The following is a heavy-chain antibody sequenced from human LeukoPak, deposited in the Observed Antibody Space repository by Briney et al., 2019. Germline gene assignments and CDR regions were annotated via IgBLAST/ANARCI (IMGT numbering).Heavy chain of an antibody. J-gene: IGHJ4*02. CDR2: ISGSDGST. CDR1: GFTFSNHG. Sequence: PGGSLRLSCAASGFTFSNHGMNWVRQAPGKGLEWVSGISGSDGSTYYADSVKGRFTISRDNSRNTLYLQMNSLRGEDTAVYYCAKNIGGLDYWGQGTLVTVSS. CDR3: AKNIGGLDY. D-gene: IGHD3-10*01. V-gene: IGHV3-23*01.